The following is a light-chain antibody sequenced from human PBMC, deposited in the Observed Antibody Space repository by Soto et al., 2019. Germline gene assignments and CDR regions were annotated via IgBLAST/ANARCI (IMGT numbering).Light chain of an antibody. J-gene: IGKJ1*01. Sequence: DIQMTQSPSSLSASVGDRVTITCRSSQSISTYLHWYQQKPGKAPTLLIYTTSNLESGVPSRFSGSGSGTDFTLTINSLQPEDFATYFCQQSYSRPRTFGQGTKVEVK. CDR2: TTS. CDR1: QSISTY. V-gene: IGKV1-39*01. CDR3: QQSYSRPRT.